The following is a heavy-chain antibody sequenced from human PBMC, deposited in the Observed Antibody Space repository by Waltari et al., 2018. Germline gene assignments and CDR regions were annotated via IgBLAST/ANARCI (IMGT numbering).Heavy chain of an antibody. D-gene: IGHD3-22*01. CDR2: INPNSGGT. V-gene: IGHV1-2*06. J-gene: IGHJ3*02. Sequence: QVQLVQSGAEVKKPGASVKVSCKASGYTCTGYYLHWVRQHPGQGLEWMRRINPNSGGTNYAQKFQGRVTMTRDTSISTAYMELSRLRSDDTAVYYCARGYYYDSRGDAFDIWGQGTMVTVSS. CDR3: ARGYYYDSRGDAFDI. CDR1: GYTCTGYY.